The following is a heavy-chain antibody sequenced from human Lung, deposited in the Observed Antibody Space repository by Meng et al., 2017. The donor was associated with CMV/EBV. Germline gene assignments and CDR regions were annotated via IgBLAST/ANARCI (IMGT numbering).Heavy chain of an antibody. CDR1: GFTSGGYA. CDR3: ARHSLRVSIDWFDS. Sequence: GGFLRPSCTTSGFTSGGYAMSWVRQAPGKGLEWVGFIRSKADGGTTEYAASAKRRFAIPRDDYKSIAYLQKNSLKTEDTADYYCARHSLRVSIDWFDSWGQGXLVTVSS. V-gene: IGHV3-49*04. D-gene: IGHD3-3*01. CDR2: IRSKADGGTT. J-gene: IGHJ5*01.